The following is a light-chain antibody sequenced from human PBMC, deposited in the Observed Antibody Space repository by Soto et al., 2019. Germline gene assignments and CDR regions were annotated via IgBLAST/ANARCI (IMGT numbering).Light chain of an antibody. J-gene: IGKJ5*01. CDR3: QQYNNWPIT. Sequence: IVLTLAPGTPSLCPGERATLSCRASQSVSSSYLAWYQQKPGQAPRLLICDASYRATGIPARCIGRGSGTDFTLTISSLQSADFAVYYCQQYNNWPITFGQGTRLEIK. CDR2: DAS. CDR1: QSVSSSY. V-gene: IGKV3D-15*01.